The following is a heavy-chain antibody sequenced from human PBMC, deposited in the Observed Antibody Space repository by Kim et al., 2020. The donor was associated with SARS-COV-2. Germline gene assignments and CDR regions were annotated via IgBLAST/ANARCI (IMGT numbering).Heavy chain of an antibody. CDR2: ISGSGGST. V-gene: IGHV3-23*01. D-gene: IGHD6-13*01. CDR1: GFTFSSYA. Sequence: GGSLRLSCAASGFTFSSYAMSWVRQAPGKGLEWVSAISGSGGSTYYADSVKGRFTISRDNSKNTLYLQMNSERAEDTAVYYCAKDGSSWSRYYYYYMDVWGKGTTVTVSS. CDR3: AKDGSSWSRYYYYYMDV. J-gene: IGHJ6*03.